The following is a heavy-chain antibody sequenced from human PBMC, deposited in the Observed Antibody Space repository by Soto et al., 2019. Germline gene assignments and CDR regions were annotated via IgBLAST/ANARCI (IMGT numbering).Heavy chain of an antibody. CDR3: ARPRGYSPEYDAFDI. D-gene: IGHD6-25*01. V-gene: IGHV1-18*01. CDR1: GYTFTSYG. CDR2: ISAYNGNT. J-gene: IGHJ3*02. Sequence: ASVKVSCKASGYTFTSYGISWVRQAPGQGLEWMGWISAYNGNTNYAQKLQGRVTMTTDTSTSTAYMELRSLRSDDTAVYCCARPRGYSPEYDAFDIWGQGTMVTVSS.